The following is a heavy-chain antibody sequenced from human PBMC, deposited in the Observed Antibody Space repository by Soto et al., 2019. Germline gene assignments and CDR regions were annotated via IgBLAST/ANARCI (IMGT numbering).Heavy chain of an antibody. CDR2: INPNSGGT. CDR3: ARGGSNSGPATSWFDP. J-gene: IGHJ5*02. D-gene: IGHD3-16*01. V-gene: IGHV1-2*02. CDR1: GYTFTGYY. Sequence: ASVKVSCKASGYTFTGYYMHWVRQAPGQGLEWMGWINPNSGGTNYAQKFQGRVTMTRDTSISTAYMELSRLRSDDTAVYYCARGGSNSGPATSWFDPWSQGTLVTVSS.